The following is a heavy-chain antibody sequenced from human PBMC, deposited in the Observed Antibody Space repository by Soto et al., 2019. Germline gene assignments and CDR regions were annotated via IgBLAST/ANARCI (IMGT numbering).Heavy chain of an antibody. J-gene: IGHJ5*02. CDR1: GGSIVSYY. V-gene: IGHV4-59*01. CDR3: ARDNGYNYGYYRWFDP. Sequence: PSETLSLTCTVSGGSIVSYYWSWIGQPPGKGLEWIGYIYDSGSTSYNPSLKSRVTISVDTSKNQFSLKLSSVTAADTAVYYCARDNGYNYGYYRWFDPWGQGTLVTVSS. D-gene: IGHD5-18*01. CDR2: IYDSGST.